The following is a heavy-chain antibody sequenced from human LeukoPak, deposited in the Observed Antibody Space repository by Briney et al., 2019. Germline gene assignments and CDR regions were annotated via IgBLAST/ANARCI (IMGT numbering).Heavy chain of an antibody. CDR1: GFTFTNYW. V-gene: IGHV3-7*01. CDR3: AKDRCSNGIGCLYYYMDV. D-gene: IGHD2-8*01. Sequence: GGSLRLSCAASGFTFTNYWMSWVRQAPGKGLELVANIKQDRSEKYYVDSVKGRFTISRDNGKNSLYLQMNSLRAEDTAVYYCAKDRCSNGIGCLYYYMDVWGKGTMVTISS. CDR2: IKQDRSEK. J-gene: IGHJ6*03.